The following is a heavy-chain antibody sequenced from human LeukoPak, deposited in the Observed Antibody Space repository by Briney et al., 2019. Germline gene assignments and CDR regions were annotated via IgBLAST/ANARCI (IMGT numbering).Heavy chain of an antibody. Sequence: GASVKVSCKASGGTFSSYAISWVRQAPGQGLEWMGGIIPIFGTANYAQKLQGRVTITAGESTSTAYMELSSLRSEDTAVYYCAREHSGYYGFDYWGQGTLVTVSS. CDR3: AREHSGYYGFDY. V-gene: IGHV1-69*13. D-gene: IGHD5-12*01. J-gene: IGHJ4*02. CDR1: GGTFSSYA. CDR2: IIPIFGTA.